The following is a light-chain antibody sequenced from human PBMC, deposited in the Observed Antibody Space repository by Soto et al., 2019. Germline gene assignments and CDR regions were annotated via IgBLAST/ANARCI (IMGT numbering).Light chain of an antibody. V-gene: IGKV1-5*03. CDR2: KAS. CDR1: QSISSW. CDR3: HQYNSYPIT. Sequence: DIQMTQSPSTLSASVGDRVTITCRASQSISSWLAWYKQKPGKAPKLRIYKASSLESGVPSRFSGNGSRTEFTLTISSLKPDDFATSYCHQYNSYPITFGQGTRLESK. J-gene: IGKJ5*01.